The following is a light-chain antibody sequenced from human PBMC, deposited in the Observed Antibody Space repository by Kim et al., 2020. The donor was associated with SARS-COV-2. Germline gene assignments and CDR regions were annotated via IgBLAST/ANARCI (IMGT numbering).Light chain of an antibody. V-gene: IGKV3-20*01. CDR2: DAS. CDR3: QQYTGSPIT. J-gene: IGKJ5*01. Sequence: SPGERAPLPGRPSQRVRNGYLAWYQQKPGQAPRLLIYDASSRATGIPDRFSGSGSGTDFTLTISRLEPEDFAVYYCQQYTGSPITFGQGTRLEIK. CDR1: QRVRNGY.